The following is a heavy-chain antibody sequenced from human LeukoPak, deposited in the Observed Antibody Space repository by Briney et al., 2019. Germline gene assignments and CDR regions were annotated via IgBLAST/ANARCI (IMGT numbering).Heavy chain of an antibody. Sequence: SVKVSCKASGGTFSSYAISWVRQAPGQGLEWMGGIIPIFGTANYAQKFQGRVTITADKSTSTAYMELSSLRSEDTAVYYCAREVDYYGSGSQNNYYMDVWGKGATVTISS. J-gene: IGHJ6*03. V-gene: IGHV1-69*06. CDR3: AREVDYYGSGSQNNYYMDV. CDR2: IIPIFGTA. CDR1: GGTFSSYA. D-gene: IGHD3-10*01.